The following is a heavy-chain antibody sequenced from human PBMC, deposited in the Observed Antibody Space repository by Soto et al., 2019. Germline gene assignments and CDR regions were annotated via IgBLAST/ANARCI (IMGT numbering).Heavy chain of an antibody. V-gene: IGHV3-30*18. J-gene: IGHJ6*02. D-gene: IGHD3-3*01. CDR1: GFTFSSYG. CDR2: ISYDGSNK. Sequence: QVQLVESGGGVVQPGRSLRLSCAASGFTFSSYGMHWLRQAPGKWLVWVAVISYDGSNKYYADFVKGLFTNSRDNYKNTLYVRMTSLRAEAKAVYYCSNDPFGVLEYGMDVWCQGSMV. CDR3: SNDPFGVLEYGMDV.